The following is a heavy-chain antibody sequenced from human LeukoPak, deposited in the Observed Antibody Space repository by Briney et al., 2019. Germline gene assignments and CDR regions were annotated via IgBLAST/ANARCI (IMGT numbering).Heavy chain of an antibody. CDR1: GYTFTSYD. CDR2: MNPNSGNT. Sequence: ASVTVSCKASGYTFTSYDINWVRQATGQGLEWMGWMNPNSGNTGYAQKFQGRVTMTRNTSISTAYMELSSLRSEDTAVYYCAREGEEFIGRYYYGMDVWGQGTTVTVSS. D-gene: IGHD3-16*02. CDR3: AREGEEFIGRYYYGMDV. J-gene: IGHJ6*02. V-gene: IGHV1-8*01.